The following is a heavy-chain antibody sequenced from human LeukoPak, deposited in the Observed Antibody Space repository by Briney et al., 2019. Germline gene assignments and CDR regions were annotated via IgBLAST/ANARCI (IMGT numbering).Heavy chain of an antibody. V-gene: IGHV3-7*01. D-gene: IGHD2-2*01. J-gene: IGHJ4*02. CDR3: ARPYCTATSCFTGIDY. CDR1: GFTYSTYS. Sequence: GGSLRLSCAASGFTYSTYSMNWVRQAPGKGLEWVANIKHDGTEQFYVDSVKGRSTISRDNAKNSLYLQMNSLRAEDTAVYYCARPYCTATSCFTGIDYWGQGTLVTVSS. CDR2: IKHDGTEQ.